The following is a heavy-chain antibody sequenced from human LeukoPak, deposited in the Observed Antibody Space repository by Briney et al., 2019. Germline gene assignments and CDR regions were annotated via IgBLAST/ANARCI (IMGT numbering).Heavy chain of an antibody. Sequence: QSGGSLRVSCVASGFTVSDNHVSWVRQAPGKGLEWVSLIDNVGSTYYGDSVKGRFTIPRDNSKNTVHLRMNSLRAEDTAVYYCIGYGGNSFWGQGTLVTVSS. CDR2: IDNVGST. J-gene: IGHJ4*02. CDR3: IGYGGNSF. D-gene: IGHD4-23*01. CDR1: GFTVSDNH. V-gene: IGHV3-66*01.